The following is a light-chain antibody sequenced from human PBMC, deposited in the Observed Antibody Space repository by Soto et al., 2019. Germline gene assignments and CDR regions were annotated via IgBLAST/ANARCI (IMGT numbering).Light chain of an antibody. J-gene: IGLJ1*01. CDR3: RSYTSISTYV. CDR2: DVS. V-gene: IGLV2-14*03. CDR1: SSDVGGYDF. Sequence: QSALTQPASVSGSPGQSITISCTGTSSDVGGYDFVSWYQHHPGKAPRLMIYDVSHRPSGVSDRFSASKSGNTASLTISGLRAEDEADYYCRSYTSISTYVFGTGTKVTVL.